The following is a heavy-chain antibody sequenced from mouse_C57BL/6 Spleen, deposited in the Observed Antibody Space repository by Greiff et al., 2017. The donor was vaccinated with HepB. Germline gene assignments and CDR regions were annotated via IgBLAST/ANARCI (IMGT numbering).Heavy chain of an antibody. CDR3: ARDGYYGSRGAY. CDR2: ISYDGSN. CDR1: GYSITSCYY. Sequence: EVQLQQSGPGLVKPSQSLSLTCSVTGYSITSCYYWNWIRQFPGNKLEWMGYISYDGSNNYNPSLKNRISITRDTSKNQFFLKLNSVTTEDTATYYCARDGYYGSRGAYWGQGTLVTVSA. D-gene: IGHD1-1*01. J-gene: IGHJ3*01. V-gene: IGHV3-6*01.